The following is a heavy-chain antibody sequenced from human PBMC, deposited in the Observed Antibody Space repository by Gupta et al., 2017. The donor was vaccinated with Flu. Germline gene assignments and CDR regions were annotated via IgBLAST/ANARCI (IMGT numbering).Heavy chain of an antibody. V-gene: IGHV1-2*06. D-gene: IGHD2-2*02. J-gene: IGHJ4*02. CDR3: ARVQGCSSPTCYTGGADY. CDR2: ITPNSGDT. Sequence: GQGLEWMGPITPNSGDTNYAQKFQGRVTMTRDTSISTVYMELNRLRSDDTAVYYCARVQGCSSPTCYTGGADYWGQGTLVTVSS.